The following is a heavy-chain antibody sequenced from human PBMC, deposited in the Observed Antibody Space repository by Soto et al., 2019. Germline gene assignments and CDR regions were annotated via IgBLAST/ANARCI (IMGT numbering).Heavy chain of an antibody. Sequence: ASVKVSCKASGYTFTTYGISWVRQAPGQGLEWMGWVSPYNGDTTYAQNFQGRVTMTTDTSTRTAYMELRSLRSDDTAVYYCAREVGHMDVWGQGTTVTVSS. V-gene: IGHV1-18*04. CDR3: AREVGHMDV. J-gene: IGHJ6*02. CDR1: GYTFTTYG. D-gene: IGHD2-2*01. CDR2: VSPYNGDT.